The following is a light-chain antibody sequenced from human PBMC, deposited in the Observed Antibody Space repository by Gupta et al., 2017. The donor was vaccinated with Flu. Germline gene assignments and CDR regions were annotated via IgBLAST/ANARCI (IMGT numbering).Light chain of an antibody. CDR2: GAS. V-gene: IGKV3-15*01. CDR1: RN. Sequence: RNVAGYQQKPGQAPRLLIYGASTRATGVPGRFSGAGSGTQFTLTIDDLQSEDFGVYYCQHYNAFGQGTKVESK. J-gene: IGKJ2*01. CDR3: QHYNA.